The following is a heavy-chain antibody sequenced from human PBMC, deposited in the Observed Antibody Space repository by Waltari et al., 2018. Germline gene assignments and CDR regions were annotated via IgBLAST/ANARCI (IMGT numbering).Heavy chain of an antibody. D-gene: IGHD4-17*01. Sequence: QVQLVQSGAEVKKPGSSVKVSCKASGGPFSSYAISWVRQAPGQGLEWMGRIIPIFGTANYAQKFQGRVTITADESTSTAYMELSSLRSEDTAVYYCARDLLSSMTTVTNYYGMDVWGQGTTVTVSS. J-gene: IGHJ6*02. CDR1: GGPFSSYA. V-gene: IGHV1-69*15. CDR2: IIPIFGTA. CDR3: ARDLLSSMTTVTNYYGMDV.